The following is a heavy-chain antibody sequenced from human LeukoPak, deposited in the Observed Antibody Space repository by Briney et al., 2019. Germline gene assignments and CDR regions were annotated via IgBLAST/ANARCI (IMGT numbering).Heavy chain of an antibody. J-gene: IGHJ6*03. Sequence: PSETLSLTCTVSGGSISSYYWSWIRQPPGKGLEWIGYVNNIGSTNYNPSLKSRVTISVDTSKNQLSLKLSSVTAADTAVYYCARNVPYYYGSGRHYYMDVWGKGTTVTVSS. CDR2: VNNIGST. V-gene: IGHV4-59*01. CDR3: ARNVPYYYGSGRHYYMDV. D-gene: IGHD3-10*01. CDR1: GGSISSYY.